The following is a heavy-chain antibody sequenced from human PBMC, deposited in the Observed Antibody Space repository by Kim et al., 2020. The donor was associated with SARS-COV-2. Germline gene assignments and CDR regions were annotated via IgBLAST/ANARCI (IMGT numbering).Heavy chain of an antibody. V-gene: IGHV4-39*07. J-gene: IGHJ4*02. Sequence: PSLKSRVTISVDTSKTQFSPKLSSVTAADTAVYYCARGELASSGYYYVRYWGQGTLVTVSS. CDR3: ARGELASSGYYYVRY. D-gene: IGHD3-22*01.